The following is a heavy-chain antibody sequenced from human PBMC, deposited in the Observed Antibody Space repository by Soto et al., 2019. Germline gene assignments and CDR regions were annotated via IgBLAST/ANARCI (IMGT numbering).Heavy chain of an antibody. D-gene: IGHD3-22*01. Sequence: SETLSLTCAVYGGSFSGYYWTWIRQPPGTGLEWIGEINHSGSTNYNPSLKSRVTISVDTSKNQFSLKLSSVTAADTAVYYWARTAYDSSRTAADPWGKGTLVTVAS. CDR3: ARTAYDSSRTAADP. V-gene: IGHV4-34*09. CDR2: INHSGST. CDR1: GGSFSGYY. J-gene: IGHJ5*02.